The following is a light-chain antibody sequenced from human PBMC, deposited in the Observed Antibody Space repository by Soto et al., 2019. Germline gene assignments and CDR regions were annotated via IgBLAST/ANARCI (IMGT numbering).Light chain of an antibody. CDR1: RSDVGGYNY. CDR2: EVK. J-gene: IGLJ3*02. Sequence: QSALTQPPSASGSPGQSVTISCTGTRSDVGGYNYVSWYQQHPGKAPKLILYEVKKRSSGVPDRFSGSRSGNTASLTVSGLQTEDEADYYCSSYEDSNNLVFGGGTQLTVL. CDR3: SSYEDSNNLV. V-gene: IGLV2-8*01.